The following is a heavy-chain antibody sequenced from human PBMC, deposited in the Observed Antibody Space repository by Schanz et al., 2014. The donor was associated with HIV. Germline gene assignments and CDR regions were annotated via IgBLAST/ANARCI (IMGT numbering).Heavy chain of an antibody. D-gene: IGHD6-13*01. V-gene: IGHV3-23*04. J-gene: IGHJ6*02. Sequence: VQLVESGGGLVKPGGSLRLSCAASTFTFNNYDMGWVRQAPGKGLEWVSGISGNGGSTYHADSAKGRFTISRDNSKNTLYLEMNSLRPEDTAVYYCARETSGFSTSWPPRYHYYGMDVWGQGTTVTVSS. CDR3: ARETSGFSTSWPPRYHYYGMDV. CDR2: ISGNGGST. CDR1: TFTFNNYD.